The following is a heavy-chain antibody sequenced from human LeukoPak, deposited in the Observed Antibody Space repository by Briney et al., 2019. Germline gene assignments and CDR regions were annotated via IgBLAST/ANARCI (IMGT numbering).Heavy chain of an antibody. Sequence: PSETLSLTCAVYGGSFSGYYWSWIRQPPGKGLEWIGEINHSGSTNYNPSLKSRVTISVDTSKNQFSPKLSSVTAADTAVYYCARHRVYIAARPRWYFDLWGRGTLVTVSS. CDR3: ARHRVYIAARPRWYFDL. J-gene: IGHJ2*01. CDR1: GGSFSGYY. V-gene: IGHV4-34*01. D-gene: IGHD6-6*01. CDR2: INHSGST.